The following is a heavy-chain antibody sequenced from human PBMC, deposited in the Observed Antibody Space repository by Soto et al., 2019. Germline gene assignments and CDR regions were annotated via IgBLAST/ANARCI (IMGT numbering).Heavy chain of an antibody. CDR3: AKGQSTYYDFWSHYYDWFDP. V-gene: IGHV3-23*01. CDR2: ISGSGGST. Sequence: GGSLRLSCAASGFTFSNYAMSWVRQAPGKGLEWISTISGSGGSTYYADSVKGRFTISRDNSKNTLYLQMNSLRAEDTAVYYCAKGQSTYYDFWSHYYDWFDPWGQGTLVTVSS. CDR1: GFTFSNYA. J-gene: IGHJ5*02. D-gene: IGHD3-3*01.